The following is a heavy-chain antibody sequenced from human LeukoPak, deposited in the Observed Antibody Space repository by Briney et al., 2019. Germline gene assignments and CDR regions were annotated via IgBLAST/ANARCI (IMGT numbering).Heavy chain of an antibody. D-gene: IGHD3-3*01. Sequence: SETLSLTCSVSGGSISGYFWSWIRQPAGKGLEWIGRVYTGGSINYNPSLKTRVPISLDTSRSQFSLKLTSVTAADTAVYYCARDPVLEHYFDYWGQGTLVSVSS. CDR1: GGSISGYF. CDR3: ARDPVLEHYFDY. V-gene: IGHV4-4*07. J-gene: IGHJ4*02. CDR2: VYTGGSI.